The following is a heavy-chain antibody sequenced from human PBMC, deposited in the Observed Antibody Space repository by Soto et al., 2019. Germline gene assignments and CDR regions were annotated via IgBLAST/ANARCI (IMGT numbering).Heavy chain of an antibody. D-gene: IGHD6-13*01. CDR1: GFTFSSYS. V-gene: IGHV3-48*01. Sequence: EVQLVESGGGLVQPGGSLRLSCAASGFTFSSYSMNWVRQAPGKGLEWVSYISSSSSTIYYADSVKGRFTISRDNAKNSLYLQMNSLRAEDTAVYYCARDRVQLGYYYYYGMDVWGQGTTVTVSS. CDR2: ISSSSSTI. CDR3: ARDRVQLGYYYYYGMDV. J-gene: IGHJ6*02.